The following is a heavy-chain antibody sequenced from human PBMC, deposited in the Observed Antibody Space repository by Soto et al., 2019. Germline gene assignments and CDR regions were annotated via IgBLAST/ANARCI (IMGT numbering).Heavy chain of an antibody. CDR1: GGSYSGYY. D-gene: IGHD2-8*02. V-gene: IGHV4-34*01. CDR2: INHSGST. CDR3: ARDKITGLFDY. Sequence: SETLSLTCAVYGGSYSGYYWTWIRQPPGTGLEWIGEINHSGSTNYNPSLKSRVTISVDTSKNQFPLKLTSVTAADTAVYYCARDKITGLFDYWGQGTLVTVSS. J-gene: IGHJ4*02.